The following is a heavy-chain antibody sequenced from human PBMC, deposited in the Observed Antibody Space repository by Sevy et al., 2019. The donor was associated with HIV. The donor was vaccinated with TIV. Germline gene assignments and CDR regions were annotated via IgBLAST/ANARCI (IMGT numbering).Heavy chain of an antibody. CDR3: AGDGVYYGMDV. V-gene: IGHV3-30*02. J-gene: IGHJ6*02. Sequence: GGSLRLSCAVSGFNFAIYGFHWVRQAPGKGLEWVANTRHDETAKYYVDSVKGRFTVSRDNSKNTVFLQMNSLTPDDTGTYYCAGDGVYYGMDVWGLGTTVTVSS. CDR2: TRHDETAK. CDR1: GFNFAIYG. D-gene: IGHD3-10*01.